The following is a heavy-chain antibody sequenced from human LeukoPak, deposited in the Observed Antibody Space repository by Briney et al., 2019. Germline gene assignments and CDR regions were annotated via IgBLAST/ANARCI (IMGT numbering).Heavy chain of an antibody. J-gene: IGHJ4*02. CDR2: IYPRDSDT. D-gene: IGHD6-19*01. CDR1: GYSFSSYW. V-gene: IGHV5-51*01. CDR3: AGSIEVADTPDY. Sequence: GESLKISCKASGYSFSSYWIGWVRQMPGKGLEWMGIIYPRDSDTRYSPSFEGQVIISVDKSISTAYLQWSSLKASDSAMYFCAGSIEVADTPDYWGQGTLVTVSS.